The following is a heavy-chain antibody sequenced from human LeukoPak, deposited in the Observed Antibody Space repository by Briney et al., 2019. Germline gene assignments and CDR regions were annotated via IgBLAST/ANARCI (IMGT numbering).Heavy chain of an antibody. CDR2: ISSSGSTI. D-gene: IGHD5-12*01. CDR1: GFTFSSYE. Sequence: GGSLRLSCAASGFTFSSYEMNWVRQAPGKGLEWVSYISSSGSTIYYADSVKGRFTISRDKSKNTLYLQMTSLRAEDTAVYYCATAENVDKGAFDIWGQGTMVTVSS. V-gene: IGHV3-48*03. CDR3: ATAENVDKGAFDI. J-gene: IGHJ3*02.